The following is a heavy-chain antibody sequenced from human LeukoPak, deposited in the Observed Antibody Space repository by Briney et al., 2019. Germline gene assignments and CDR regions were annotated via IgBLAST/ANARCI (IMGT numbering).Heavy chain of an antibody. CDR1: GYTFTSYY. J-gene: IGHJ4*02. V-gene: IGHV1-2*02. Sequence: ASVKVSCKASGYTFTSYYMHWVRQAPGQGLAWMGWINPNSGGTNYAQKFQGRVTMTRDTSISTAYMELSRLRSDDTAVYYCARASIEGYCSGGSCYFDYWGQGTLVTVSS. D-gene: IGHD2-15*01. CDR3: ARASIEGYCSGGSCYFDY. CDR2: INPNSGGT.